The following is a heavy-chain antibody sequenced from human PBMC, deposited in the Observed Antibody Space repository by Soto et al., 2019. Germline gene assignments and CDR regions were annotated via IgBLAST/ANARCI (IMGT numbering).Heavy chain of an antibody. CDR2: IIPILGIA. D-gene: IGHD2-21*01. J-gene: IGHJ4*02. V-gene: IGHV1-69*08. CDR3: AGDVSYCGGDCYLGY. Sequence: QVQLVQSGAEVKKPGSSVKVSCKASGGTFSSYTISWVRQAPGHGLEWMGRIIPILGIANYAQKFQGRVTITADKSTSTAYMAVSSLRSEDTAVYYCAGDVSYCGGDCYLGYWGQGTLVTVSS. CDR1: GGTFSSYT.